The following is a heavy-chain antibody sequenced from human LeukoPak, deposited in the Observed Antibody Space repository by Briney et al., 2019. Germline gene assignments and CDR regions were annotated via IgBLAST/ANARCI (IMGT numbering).Heavy chain of an antibody. V-gene: IGHV4-61*02. CDR2: VLTSGTT. Sequence: PSETLSLTCTVSGGSINSGSYYWSWIRQPAGKGLEWIGRVLTSGTTNYNPSLKSRVSISVDTSKNQFSLNLSSVTAADTAVYYCARLAGSSSWCPVPEYFQHWGQGTLVTVSS. J-gene: IGHJ1*01. CDR1: GGSINSGSYY. CDR3: ARLAGSSSWCPVPEYFQH. D-gene: IGHD6-13*01.